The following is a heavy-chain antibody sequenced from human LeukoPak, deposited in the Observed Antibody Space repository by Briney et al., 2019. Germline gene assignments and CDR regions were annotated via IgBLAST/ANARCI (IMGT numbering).Heavy chain of an antibody. CDR2: ISSSSSYI. CDR3: ARVGIAVAVTGY. J-gene: IGHJ4*02. Sequence: GGSLRLSCAASGFTFSSYGMPWVRQAPGKGLEWVSSISSSSSYIYYADSVKGRFTISRDNAKNSLYLQMNSLRAEDTAVYYCARVGIAVAVTGYWGQGTLVTVSS. D-gene: IGHD6-19*01. CDR1: GFTFSSYG. V-gene: IGHV3-21*01.